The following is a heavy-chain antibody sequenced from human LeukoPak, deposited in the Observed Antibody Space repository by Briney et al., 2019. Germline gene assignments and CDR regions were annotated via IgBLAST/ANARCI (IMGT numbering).Heavy chain of an antibody. Sequence: GGSLRLSCAASGFTFSSYAMHWVRQAPGKGLEWVAVISYDGSNKYYADSVKGRFTISRDNSKNTLYLQMNSLRAEDTAVYYSARENLLRYFDWLPRGGGLFDPWGQGTLVTVSS. D-gene: IGHD3-9*01. CDR1: GFTFSSYA. CDR3: ARENLLRYFDWLPRGGGLFDP. J-gene: IGHJ5*02. CDR2: ISYDGSNK. V-gene: IGHV3-30*04.